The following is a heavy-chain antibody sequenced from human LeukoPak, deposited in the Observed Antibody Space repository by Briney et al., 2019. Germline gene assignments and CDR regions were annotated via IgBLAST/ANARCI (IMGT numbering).Heavy chain of an antibody. J-gene: IGHJ4*02. D-gene: IGHD6-19*01. Sequence: GRPLRLSCAASGFTFDDYAMHWARQAPGKGLEWVSGISWNSGSIGYADSVKGRFTISRDNAKNSLYLQMNSLRAEDTALYYCAKGQWLVYFDYWGQGTLVTVSS. CDR1: GFTFDDYA. CDR3: AKGQWLVYFDY. CDR2: ISWNSGSI. V-gene: IGHV3-9*01.